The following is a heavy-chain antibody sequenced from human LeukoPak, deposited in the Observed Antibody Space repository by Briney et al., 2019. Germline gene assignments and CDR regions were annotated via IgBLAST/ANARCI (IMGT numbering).Heavy chain of an antibody. CDR1: GGTFSSYA. D-gene: IGHD3-10*01. CDR3: ARAGGFGELLFD. CDR2: IIPIFGRA. V-gene: IGHV1-69*13. Sequence: ASVKVSCKASGGTFSSYAISWVRQAPGQGLEWMGGIIPIFGRANYAQKFQGRVTITADESTSTAYMELSSLRSEDTAVYYCARAGGFGELLFDRGQGTLVTVSS. J-gene: IGHJ4*02.